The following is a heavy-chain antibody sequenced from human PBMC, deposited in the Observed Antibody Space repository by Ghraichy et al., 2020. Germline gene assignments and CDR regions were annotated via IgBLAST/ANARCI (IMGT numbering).Heavy chain of an antibody. D-gene: IGHD1-1*01. CDR2: IYYSGST. Sequence: SETLSLTCTVSGGSISSYYWSWIRQPPGKGLEWIGYIYYSGSTNSNPSLKSRVTISVDTSKNQFSLKLSSVTAADTAVYYCARETNLREYVSHYYYGMDVWGQGTTVTVSS. CDR1: GGSISSYY. V-gene: IGHV4-59*01. CDR3: ARETNLREYVSHYYYGMDV. J-gene: IGHJ6*02.